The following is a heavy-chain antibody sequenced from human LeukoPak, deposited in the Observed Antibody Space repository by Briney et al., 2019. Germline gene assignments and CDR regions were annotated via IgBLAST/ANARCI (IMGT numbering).Heavy chain of an antibody. CDR2: IYYSGST. CDR3: ARVSGYSYGYEIDY. J-gene: IGHJ4*02. Sequence: SETLSLTCTVSGGSISSYYWSWIRQPPGKGLEWIGYIYYSGSTNYNPSLKSRVTISVDTSKNQFSLKLSSVTAADTAVYYCARVSGYSYGYEIDYWGQGTLSPSPQ. CDR1: GGSISSYY. V-gene: IGHV4-59*01. D-gene: IGHD5-18*01.